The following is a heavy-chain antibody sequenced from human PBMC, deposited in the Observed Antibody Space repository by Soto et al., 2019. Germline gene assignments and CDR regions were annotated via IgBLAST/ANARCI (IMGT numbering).Heavy chain of an antibody. J-gene: IGHJ3*01. D-gene: IGHD3-22*01. CDR2: IYYTGST. CDR1: GGSISSTINS. Sequence: PSETLSLTCTVSGGSISSTINSWGWIRQPPGKGLEWIGSIYYTGSTYYNPSLKRRVTMSVDTSKNQFSLKLSSVTAADTAVYYCARHEYDSSGYDAFDPWGQGTMVTVS. CDR3: ARHEYDSSGYDAFDP. V-gene: IGHV4-39*01.